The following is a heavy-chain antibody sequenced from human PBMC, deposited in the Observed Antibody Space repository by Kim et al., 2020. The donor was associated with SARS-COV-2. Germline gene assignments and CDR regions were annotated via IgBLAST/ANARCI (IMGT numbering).Heavy chain of an antibody. CDR2: IRSKAYGGTT. CDR1: GFTFGDYA. CDR3: TRDGRARNYYYGMDV. V-gene: IGHV3-49*04. Sequence: GGSLRLSCTASGFTFGDYAMSWVRQAPGKGLEWVGFIRSKAYGGTTEYAASVKGRFTISRDDSKSIAYLQMNSLKTEDTAVYYCTRDGRARNYYYGMDVWGQGTTVTVS. J-gene: IGHJ6*02. D-gene: IGHD2-15*01.